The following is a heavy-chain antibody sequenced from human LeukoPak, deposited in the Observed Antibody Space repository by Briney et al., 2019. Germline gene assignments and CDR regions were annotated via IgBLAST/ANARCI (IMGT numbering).Heavy chain of an antibody. D-gene: IGHD3-10*01. CDR1: GGSISSYY. CDR2: IYNSGST. V-gene: IGHV4-59*12. CDR3: AREPGVQGTMVRVYGMDV. Sequence: TSEALSLTCTVSGGSISSYYWSWIRQPPGEGLEWIGYIYNSGSTNYNPSLKSRVTISVDTSKNQFSLKLSSVTAADTAVYYCAREPGVQGTMVRVYGMDVWGQGATVTVSS. J-gene: IGHJ6*02.